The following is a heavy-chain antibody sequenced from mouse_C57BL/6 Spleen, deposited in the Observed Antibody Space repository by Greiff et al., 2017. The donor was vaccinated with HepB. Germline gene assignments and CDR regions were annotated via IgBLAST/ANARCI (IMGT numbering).Heavy chain of an antibody. Sequence: QVQLQQPGAELVKPGASVKLSCKASGYTFTSYWMHWVKQRPGQGLEWIGIIHPNSGSTNYNEKFKSKATLTVDKSSSTAYMQLSRLTSEDSAVYYCARGGDGYYDWYYGVWGTATTVTVSS. V-gene: IGHV1-64*01. CDR2: IHPNSGST. J-gene: IGHJ1*03. CDR3: ARGGDGYYDWYYGV. D-gene: IGHD2-3*01. CDR1: GYTFTSYW.